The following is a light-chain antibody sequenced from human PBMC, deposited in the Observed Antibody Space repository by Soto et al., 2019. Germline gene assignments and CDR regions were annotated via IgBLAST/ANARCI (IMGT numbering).Light chain of an antibody. J-gene: IGLJ1*01. V-gene: IGLV2-23*01. CDR1: SSDVGSYNL. CDR2: EGS. Sequence: QSVLTQPPSVTGSRGQSITISCTGTSSDVGSYNLVSWYQQHPGKAPKLMIYEGSKRPSGVSNRFSGSKSGNTASLTISGLQAEDEADYYCCSYAGSSSYAFGTGTKVTVL. CDR3: CSYAGSSSYA.